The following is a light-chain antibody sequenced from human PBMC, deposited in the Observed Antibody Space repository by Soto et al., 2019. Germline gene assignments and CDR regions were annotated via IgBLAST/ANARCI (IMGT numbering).Light chain of an antibody. CDR1: NSNIGAGYD. CDR2: GNS. Sequence: QSVLTQPPSVSGAPGQRVTISCTGYNSNIGAGYDVHWYQQLPGTAPKLLIYGNSNRPSGVPDRFSASQSGTSASLAITGLQAEDGAYYYCQSYDSSMSGWVFGGGTKLTVL. V-gene: IGLV1-40*01. CDR3: QSYDSSMSGWV. J-gene: IGLJ3*02.